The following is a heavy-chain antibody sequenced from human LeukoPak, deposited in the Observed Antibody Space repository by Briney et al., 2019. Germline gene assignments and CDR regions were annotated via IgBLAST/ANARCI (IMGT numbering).Heavy chain of an antibody. CDR2: INPSGGST. V-gene: IGHV1-46*01. Sequence: ASVKVSFKASGYTFSSYYMHWVRQAPGQGLEWMGIINPSGGSTNYTQKFQGRVTMTRGTSTSTVYMELSGMRSEDTAVYYCARDRRYDSSGYSLDYWGRGTLVTVSS. CDR1: GYTFSSYY. D-gene: IGHD3-22*01. J-gene: IGHJ4*02. CDR3: ARDRRYDSSGYSLDY.